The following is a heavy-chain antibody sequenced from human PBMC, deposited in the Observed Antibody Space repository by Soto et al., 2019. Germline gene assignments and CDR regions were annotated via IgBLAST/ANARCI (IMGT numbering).Heavy chain of an antibody. Sequence: QITLKESGPTLVKPTQTLTLTCTFSGFSLSTSGVGVGWIRQPPGKALEWLALLYWDGDERDSPSLKSRLTITKDASKNQVVLTMTNMDPVDTATYYCAHSPCNSSSYYFDYWGQGTLVTVSS. J-gene: IGHJ4*02. V-gene: IGHV2-5*02. CDR1: GFSLSTSGVG. D-gene: IGHD2-2*01. CDR2: LYWDGDE. CDR3: AHSPCNSSSYYFDY.